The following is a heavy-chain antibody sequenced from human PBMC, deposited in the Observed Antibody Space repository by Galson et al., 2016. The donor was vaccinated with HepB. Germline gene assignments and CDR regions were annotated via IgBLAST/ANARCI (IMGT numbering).Heavy chain of an antibody. CDR3: AGVSPDCAGDCLDAFVF. D-gene: IGHD2-21*02. CDR2: TWFDGSNK. V-gene: IGHV3-33*01. J-gene: IGHJ3*01. CDR1: GFTFSRYG. Sequence: SLRLSCAASGFTFSRYGMHWVRQAPGKGLEWVASTWFDGSNKHYADSVKGRFTISKDNSKNTLTLQMNSLRAGDTAVYYCAGVSPDCAGDCLDAFVFWGQGTMVTVSS.